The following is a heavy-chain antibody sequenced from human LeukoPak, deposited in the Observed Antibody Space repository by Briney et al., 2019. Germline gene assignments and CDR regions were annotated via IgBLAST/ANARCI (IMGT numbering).Heavy chain of an antibody. J-gene: IGHJ1*01. CDR3: AKDISRRYGSGSYLQYFQH. Sequence: GRSLRLSCAASGFTFDDYAMHWARQAPGKGLEWVSGISWNSGSIGYADSVKGRFTISRDNAKNSLYLQMNSQRAEDMALYYCAKDISRRYGSGSYLQYFQHWGQGTLVTVSS. D-gene: IGHD3-10*01. V-gene: IGHV3-9*03. CDR2: ISWNSGSI. CDR1: GFTFDDYA.